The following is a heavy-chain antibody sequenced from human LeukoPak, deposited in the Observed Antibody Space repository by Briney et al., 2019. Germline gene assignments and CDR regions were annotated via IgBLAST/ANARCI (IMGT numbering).Heavy chain of an antibody. CDR3: ARVDDSSGYYSRSFDY. CDR1: GFTVSSNY. J-gene: IGHJ4*02. D-gene: IGHD3-22*01. CDR2: IYSGGST. Sequence: PGGSLRLSCAASGFTVSSNYMSWVRQAPGKGLEWVSVIYSGGSTYYADSVKGRFTISRDNSKNTLYLQMNSLRAEDTAVYYCARVDDSSGYYSRSFDYWGQGTLVTVSS. V-gene: IGHV3-53*01.